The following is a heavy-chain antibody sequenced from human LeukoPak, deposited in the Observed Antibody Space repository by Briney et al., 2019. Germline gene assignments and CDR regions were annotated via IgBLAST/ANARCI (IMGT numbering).Heavy chain of an antibody. CDR3: ARDLPGYCSGGSCYSSYYFDY. V-gene: IGHV1-69*04. CDR2: IIPILGIA. D-gene: IGHD2-15*01. J-gene: IGHJ4*02. Sequence: SVKVSCKASGGTFSSYAISWVRQAPGQGLEWMGRIIPILGIANYAQKFQGRVTITADKSTSTAYMELSSLRSEDTAVYYCARDLPGYCSGGSCYSSYYFDYWGQGTLVTVSS. CDR1: GGTFSSYA.